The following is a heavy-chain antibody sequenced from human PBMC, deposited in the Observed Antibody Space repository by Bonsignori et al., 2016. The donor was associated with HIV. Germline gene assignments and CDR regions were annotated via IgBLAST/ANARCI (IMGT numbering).Heavy chain of an antibody. Sequence: VRQAPGKGLEWVASVKQDGSEKYHVDLVKGRFTISRDNAKNSFFLQMNSLGAEDTGVYYCARVNCPLLTCQGRDGFDIWGQGTMVTVSS. CDR2: VKQDGSEK. CDR3: ARVNCPLLTCQGRDGFDI. V-gene: IGHV3-7*03. D-gene: IGHD2-15*01. J-gene: IGHJ3*02.